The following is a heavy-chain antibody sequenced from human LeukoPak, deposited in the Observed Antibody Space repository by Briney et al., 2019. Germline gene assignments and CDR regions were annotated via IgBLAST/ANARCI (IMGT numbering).Heavy chain of an antibody. V-gene: IGHV4-34*01. D-gene: IGHD6-6*01. CDR3: AREEYSSSLFDY. CDR1: GGSFSGYY. Sequence: SETLSLTCAVYGGSFSGYYWSWIRQPPGKGLEWIGEINHSGSTNYNPSLKSRVTISVDTSKNQFSLKLSSVTAADTAVYYCAREEYSSSLFDYWGQGTLVTVSS. CDR2: INHSGST. J-gene: IGHJ4*02.